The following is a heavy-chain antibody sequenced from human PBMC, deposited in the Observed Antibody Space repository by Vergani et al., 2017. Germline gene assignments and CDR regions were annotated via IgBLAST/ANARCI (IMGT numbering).Heavy chain of an antibody. CDR3: ARVELGSALYYYYYGMDV. CDR2: ISAYNGNT. CDR1: GYTFTSYG. J-gene: IGHJ6*02. V-gene: IGHV1-18*01. D-gene: IGHD1-1*01. Sequence: QVQLVQSGAEVKKPGASVKVSCKASGYTFTSYGISWVRQAPGQGLEWMGWISAYNGNTNYAQKLQGRVTMTTDTSTSTAYMELRSLRSDDTAVYYCARVELGSALYYYYYGMDVWGQGTTVTASS.